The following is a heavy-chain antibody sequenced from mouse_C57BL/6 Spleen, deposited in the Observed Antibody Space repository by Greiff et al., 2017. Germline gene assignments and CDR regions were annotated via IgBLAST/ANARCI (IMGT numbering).Heavy chain of an antibody. CDR1: GFTFSSYT. V-gene: IGHV5-9*01. CDR3: ARQREGLFDY. Sequence: EVMLVESGGGLVKPGGSLKLSCAASGFTFSSYTMSWVRQTPEKRLEWVATISGGGGNTYYPANVKGRFTIARDNAKNTLYLQLSSLRSEDTALYYCARQREGLFDYWGQGTTLTVSA. CDR2: ISGGGGNT. J-gene: IGHJ2*01.